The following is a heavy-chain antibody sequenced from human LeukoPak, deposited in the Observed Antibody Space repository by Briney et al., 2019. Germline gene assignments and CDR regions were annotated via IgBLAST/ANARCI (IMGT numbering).Heavy chain of an antibody. CDR1: GFTFSTYS. J-gene: IGHJ4*02. V-gene: IGHV3-21*01. D-gene: IGHD2-2*01. CDR3: ASLRYCSSTSCRGDY. CDR2: ISSSSSYI. Sequence: GGSLRLSCAASGFTFSTYSMNWVRQAPGKGLEWVSSISSSSSYIYYADSVKGRFTISRDNAKNSLYLQMNSLRAEDTAVYYCASLRYCSSTSCRGDYWGQGTLVTVSS.